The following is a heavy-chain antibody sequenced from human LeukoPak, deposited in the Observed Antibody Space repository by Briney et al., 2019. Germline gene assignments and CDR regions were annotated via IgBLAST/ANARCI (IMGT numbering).Heavy chain of an antibody. CDR1: GGSISSGDYY. D-gene: IGHD3-10*01. CDR2: VYYTGST. CDR3: ARHRGRYYDSGSYYYFDY. J-gene: IGHJ4*02. Sequence: SETLSLTCTVSGGSISSGDYYWGWIRQPPGKGLEWVGSVYYTGSTFYNPSLKSRVTTSVDTSKNHFSPNLSSVTAADTAVYYCARHRGRYYDSGSYYYFDYWGQGTLVTVSS. V-gene: IGHV4-39*02.